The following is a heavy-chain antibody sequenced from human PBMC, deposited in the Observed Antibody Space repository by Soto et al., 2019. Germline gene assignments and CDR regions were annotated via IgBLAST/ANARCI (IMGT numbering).Heavy chain of an antibody. CDR3: ARAYCGGDCYPTEGPPMYYYYGMDV. CDR2: LYNNGNT. V-gene: IGHV4-59*01. J-gene: IGHJ6*02. CDR1: GGSISTYY. D-gene: IGHD2-21*02. Sequence: PSETLSLTCTVSGGSISTYYWSWIRQPPGKGLEWIGFLYNNGNTKYNPSLQSRVTISLDASKNQFSLDLRSVTAADTAVYYCARAYCGGDCYPTEGPPMYYYYGMDVWGQGTTVTVSS.